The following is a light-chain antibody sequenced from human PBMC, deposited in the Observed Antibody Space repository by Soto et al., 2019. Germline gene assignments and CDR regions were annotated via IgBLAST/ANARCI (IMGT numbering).Light chain of an antibody. CDR2: DAS. CDR3: QQYNNYLFT. Sequence: DIQMTQSPSTLSASVGDRVTITCRASQSISSWLAWYQQKPGKAPKLLIYDASSLESGVPSRFSGCGSGTEFTLTISSLQTDDYATYYCQQYNNYLFTFGPGTKVDIK. J-gene: IGKJ3*01. CDR1: QSISSW. V-gene: IGKV1-5*01.